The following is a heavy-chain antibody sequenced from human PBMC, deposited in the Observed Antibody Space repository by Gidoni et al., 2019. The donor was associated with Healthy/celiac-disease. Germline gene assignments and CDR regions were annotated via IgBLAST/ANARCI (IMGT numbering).Heavy chain of an antibody. CDR1: GFTFSSYS. CDR2: ISSSSSYI. D-gene: IGHD6-6*01. V-gene: IGHV3-21*01. Sequence: EVQLVESGGGLVKPGGSLRLSCAASGFTFSSYSMNWVRQAPGKGLEWVSSISSSSSYIYYADSVKGRFTISRDNAKNSLYLQMNSLRAEDTAVYYCARVEYSSSNAKNFDYWGQGTLVTVSS. J-gene: IGHJ4*02. CDR3: ARVEYSSSNAKNFDY.